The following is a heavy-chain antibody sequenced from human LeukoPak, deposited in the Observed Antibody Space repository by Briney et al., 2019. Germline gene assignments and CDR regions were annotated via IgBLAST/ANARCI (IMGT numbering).Heavy chain of an antibody. D-gene: IGHD1-26*01. Sequence: GGSLRLSCAASGLSFGSYGMHWVRQAPGKGLEWVAVISHEGSYQNHADSVKGRFTISRDNSKNTLYLQMNSLRAEDTAVYYCARGPGIVGAAFDYWGQGTLVTVSS. V-gene: IGHV3-30*03. CDR3: ARGPGIVGAAFDY. J-gene: IGHJ4*02. CDR1: GLSFGSYG. CDR2: ISHEGSYQ.